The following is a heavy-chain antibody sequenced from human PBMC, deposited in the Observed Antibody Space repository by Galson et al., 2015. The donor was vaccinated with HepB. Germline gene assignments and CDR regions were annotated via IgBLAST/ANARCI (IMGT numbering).Heavy chain of an antibody. Sequence: PALVKPTQTLTLTCTFSGFSLSTSGMRVSWIRQPPGKALEWLARIDWDDNKFYSTSLKTRLTISKDTSKNQVVLIMTNMDPVDTATYYCARTSYGGNSVYDYWGQGTLVTVSS. V-gene: IGHV2-70*04. CDR2: IDWDDNK. D-gene: IGHD4-23*01. CDR3: ARTSYGGNSVYDY. CDR1: GFSLSTSGMR. J-gene: IGHJ4*02.